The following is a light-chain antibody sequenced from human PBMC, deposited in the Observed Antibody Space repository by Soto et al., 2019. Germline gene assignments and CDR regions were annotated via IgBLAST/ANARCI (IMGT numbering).Light chain of an antibody. CDR2: DVS. CDR3: SSYTSSSTLVV. CDR1: SSDDGGYNY. J-gene: IGLJ1*01. Sequence: QSALTQPASVSGSPGQSITISCTGSSSDDGGYNYVSWHQQHPGKAPKLMIYDVSNRPSGVSNRFSGSKSGNTASLTISGLQAEDEADYYCSSYTSSSTLVVFGTGTKVTVL. V-gene: IGLV2-14*01.